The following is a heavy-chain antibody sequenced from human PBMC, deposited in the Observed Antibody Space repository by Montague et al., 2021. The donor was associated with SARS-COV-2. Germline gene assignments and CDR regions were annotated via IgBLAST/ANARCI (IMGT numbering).Heavy chain of an antibody. J-gene: IGHJ4*02. CDR2: IHSSGTT. Sequence: SETLSLTCTVAGGSISSGSYYWGWFRQPPGKGLEWIGNIHSSGTTYYKSRVTISVDTSKKQFSLKLSSVTAADTAVYYCARQRNDDVLDYWGQGTLVTVSS. V-gene: IGHV4-39*01. D-gene: IGHD1-1*01. CDR3: ARQRNDDVLDY. CDR1: GGSISSGSYY.